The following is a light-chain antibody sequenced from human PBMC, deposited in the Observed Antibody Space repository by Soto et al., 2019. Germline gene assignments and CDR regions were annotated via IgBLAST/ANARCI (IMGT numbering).Light chain of an antibody. J-gene: IGKJ2*01. CDR2: AAS. CDR3: QQLNSYPYT. V-gene: IGKV1-9*01. CDR1: QGINNY. Sequence: DIQLTQSPSFLSASVGDRVTITCRASQGINNYLAWYQQIPGKAPKVLIYAASTLQRGAPSRFSGSGSGTDFPLTISSLQPEDFATYSCQQLNSYPYTFGQGTKLEIK.